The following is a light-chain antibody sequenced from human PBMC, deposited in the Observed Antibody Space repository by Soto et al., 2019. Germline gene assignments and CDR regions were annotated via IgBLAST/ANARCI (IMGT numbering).Light chain of an antibody. V-gene: IGKV1-39*01. Sequence: DIQLTQSPSTLSASVGDRVTITCRASENIRSYLNWYLHKPGRAPKLLIYGASTLHSGVPSRFSGSGSGTHFTLIISSLQPEDFATFFCQQSYKSPATFGQGTKVDIK. J-gene: IGKJ1*01. CDR1: ENIRSY. CDR3: QQSYKSPAT. CDR2: GAS.